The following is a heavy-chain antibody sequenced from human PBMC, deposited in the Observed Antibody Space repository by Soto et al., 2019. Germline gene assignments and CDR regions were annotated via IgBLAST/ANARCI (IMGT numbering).Heavy chain of an antibody. CDR3: GTVFEK. J-gene: IGHJ3*02. Sequence: EVQVGESGGGLVQPGGSLRLSCAASGLIFPNYWMHWVRQVPGEGLVWVSRIDNHGDGTSYADFVKGRFTISRDNAKNTLYLQMNSLRVEDTAIYYCGTVFEKWGQGTMVTVSS. CDR1: GLIFPNYW. V-gene: IGHV3-74*01. CDR2: IDNHGDGT.